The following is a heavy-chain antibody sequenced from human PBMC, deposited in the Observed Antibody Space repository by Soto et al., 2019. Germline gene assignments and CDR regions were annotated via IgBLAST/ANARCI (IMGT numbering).Heavy chain of an antibody. CDR1: GVSITTTSYY. Sequence: LSLTCTVSGVSITTTSYYWGWIRQPPGKGLEWIGSVYFSGTTYYNPSLKSRVTISVDTSKNHFSLRLSSVTAADTAIHYCARHGSYWGQGTLVTVSS. V-gene: IGHV4-39*01. CDR2: VYFSGTT. J-gene: IGHJ4*02. CDR3: ARHGSY.